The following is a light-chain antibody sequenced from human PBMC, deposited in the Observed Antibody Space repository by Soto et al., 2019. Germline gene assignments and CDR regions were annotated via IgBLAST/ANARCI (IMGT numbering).Light chain of an antibody. Sequence: QSVVTQPPSVSGAPGQSVTISCTGTSTDVVSYNRVSWYQQPPGTAPKLIIYEARNRPSGLPDRFSGSRSGTTASLTTSRLQAADVYDYYCSLYPRANTSVFATGPKATV. J-gene: IGLJ1*01. CDR2: EAR. V-gene: IGLV2-18*01. CDR3: SLYPRANTSV. CDR1: STDVVSYNR.